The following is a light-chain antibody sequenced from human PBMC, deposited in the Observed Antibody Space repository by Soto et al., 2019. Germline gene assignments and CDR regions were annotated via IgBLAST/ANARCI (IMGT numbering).Light chain of an antibody. CDR2: DAS. J-gene: IGKJ1*01. CDR1: QSVSNN. V-gene: IGKV3-15*01. Sequence: ILMTQSPATLSVSPGERATLSCRASQSVSNNLAWYQQKPGQAPRLLIYDASTRATGIPARFSGSGSGTEFTHTLRGLQSEDFAVYYWQQYNIWPPWTFGQGTKVEVK. CDR3: QQYNIWPPWT.